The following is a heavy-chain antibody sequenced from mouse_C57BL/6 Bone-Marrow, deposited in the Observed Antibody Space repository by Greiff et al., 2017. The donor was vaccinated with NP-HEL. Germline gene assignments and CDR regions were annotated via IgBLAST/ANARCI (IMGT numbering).Heavy chain of an antibody. CDR2: IYPGSGNT. J-gene: IGHJ4*01. Sequence: VKLMESGAELVRPGASVKLSCKAAGYNVTDDYRNGGKQREGKGLEWIARIYPGSGNTYYNEKFKGKATLTAEKSSSTAYMQLSSLTSEDSAVYFCARLYYYGSSYGFGYAMDYWGQGTSVTVSS. CDR1: GYNVTDDY. V-gene: IGHV1-76*01. D-gene: IGHD1-1*01. CDR3: ARLYYYGSSYGFGYAMDY.